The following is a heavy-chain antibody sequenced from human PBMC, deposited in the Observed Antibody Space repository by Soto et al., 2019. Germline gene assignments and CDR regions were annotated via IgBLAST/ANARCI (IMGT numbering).Heavy chain of an antibody. J-gene: IGHJ4*02. V-gene: IGHV3-21*01. CDR2: ISSSGSFM. CDR1: GFSFSSDS. CDR3: ARDPPTGITLYWDDS. Sequence: GGSLRLSCAASGFSFSSDSMGWVRQAPGKGLEWVSSISSSGSFMNYADSVKGRFTISRDNAKNSLYLQMSGLKDEDTAGYYCARDPPTGITLYWDDSWGQGTLVTVSS. D-gene: IGHD2-8*02.